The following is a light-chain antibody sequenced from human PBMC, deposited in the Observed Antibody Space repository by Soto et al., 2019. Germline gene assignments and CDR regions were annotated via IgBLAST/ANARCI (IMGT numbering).Light chain of an antibody. CDR2: EVS. CDR3: SSYTSSSAVV. J-gene: IGLJ2*01. CDR1: SSDGGGYNY. Sequence: QSVLTQPASVSGSPGQSITISCTGTSSDGGGYNYVSWYQQHPGKAPKLMIYEVSNRPSGVSNRFSGSKSGNTASLTISGLQAEDEAEYYCSSYTSSSAVVFGGGTKVTVL. V-gene: IGLV2-14*01.